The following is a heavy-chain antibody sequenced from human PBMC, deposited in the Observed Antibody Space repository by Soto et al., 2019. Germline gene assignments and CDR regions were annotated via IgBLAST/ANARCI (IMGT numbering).Heavy chain of an antibody. Sequence: QITLKESGPTLVKPTQTLTLTCTFSGFSLSTSGVGVGWIRQPPGKALEWLALIYWDDDKRYSPSLKSRRTITKATSKIQVVLTMTNMDPVDTATYYCAQSDYSDSSGYYYVSWFDPWGQGTLVTVSS. CDR2: IYWDDDK. CDR3: AQSDYSDSSGYYYVSWFDP. CDR1: GFSLSTSGVG. D-gene: IGHD3-22*01. V-gene: IGHV2-5*02. J-gene: IGHJ5*02.